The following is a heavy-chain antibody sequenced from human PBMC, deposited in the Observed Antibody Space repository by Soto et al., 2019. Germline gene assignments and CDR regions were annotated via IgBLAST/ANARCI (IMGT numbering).Heavy chain of an antibody. CDR1: GGSVTSDEDY. CDR3: ARDLRLGELSSHRGEHYYYYGMDV. V-gene: IGHV4-61*08. J-gene: IGHJ6*02. D-gene: IGHD3-16*02. Sequence: SETLSLTCTVSGGSVTSDEDYWTWIRQSPGKGLEWIGYIYYSGSTNYNPSLKSRVTISVDTSKNQFSLKLSSVTAADTAVYYCARDLRLGELSSHRGEHYYYYGMDVWGQGTTVTVSS. CDR2: IYYSGST.